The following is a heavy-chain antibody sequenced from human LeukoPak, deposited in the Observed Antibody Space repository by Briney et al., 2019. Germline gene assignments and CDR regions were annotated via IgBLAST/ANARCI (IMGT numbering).Heavy chain of an antibody. Sequence: PSETLSLTCTVSGDSISSYYWSWIRQPAGKGLEWIGRIYTSGSTNYNPSLKSRVTMSVDTSKNQFSLKLSSVTAADTAVYYCARDRPDSSGWYTIGDAFDIWGQGTMVTVSS. D-gene: IGHD6-19*01. CDR2: IYTSGST. CDR3: ARDRPDSSGWYTIGDAFDI. CDR1: GDSISSYY. V-gene: IGHV4-4*07. J-gene: IGHJ3*02.